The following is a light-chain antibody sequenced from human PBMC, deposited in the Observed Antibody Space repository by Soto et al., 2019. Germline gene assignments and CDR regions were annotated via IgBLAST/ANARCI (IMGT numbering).Light chain of an antibody. CDR1: QSISSS. CDR2: GAS. Sequence: IVMTQSPATLSVSPGERTTLSCRASQSISSSLAWYQQKPGQAPRILIYGASTRATGLPARFSGSGSGTEFTLSISSLQSEDFAVYYCQQYGSSGTFGQGTKVDIK. V-gene: IGKV3-15*01. J-gene: IGKJ1*01. CDR3: QQYGSSGT.